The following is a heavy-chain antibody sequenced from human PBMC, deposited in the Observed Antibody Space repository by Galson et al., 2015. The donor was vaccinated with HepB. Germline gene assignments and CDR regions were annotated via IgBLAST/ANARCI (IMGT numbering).Heavy chain of an antibody. J-gene: IGHJ6*04. CDR1: GYNFNSHW. D-gene: IGHD5-24*01. Sequence: QSGAEVKKPGESLKISCKGSGYNFNSHWIGWVRQMPGKGLEWMGIIYPTDSDTRYSPSFQGQVTMSVDKSTSTVHLQWSSLKASDTATYYCARNGGYNFNYFYYADVWGKGTTVTVSS. V-gene: IGHV5-51*03. CDR3: ARNGGYNFNYFYYADV. CDR2: IYPTDSDT.